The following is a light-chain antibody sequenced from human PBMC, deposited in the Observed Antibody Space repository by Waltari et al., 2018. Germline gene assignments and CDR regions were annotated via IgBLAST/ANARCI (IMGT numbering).Light chain of an antibody. CDR1: QSVLYSSNNKNY. J-gene: IGKJ1*01. CDR2: WAS. CDR3: QQYVVIPWT. V-gene: IGKV4-1*01. Sequence: DIVMTQSPDSLAVSLGERAIINCKASQSVLYSSNNKNYLAWYHQKPGQPPKLLIYWASTRELGVPDRFSGSGSGTDFTLTINSLQAEDVAVYYCQQYVVIPWTFGQGTKVEVK.